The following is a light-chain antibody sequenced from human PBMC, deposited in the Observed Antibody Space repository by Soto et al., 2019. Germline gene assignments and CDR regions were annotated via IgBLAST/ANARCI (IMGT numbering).Light chain of an antibody. J-gene: IGKJ4*01. CDR3: QQRSNWPPLT. CDR2: DAS. Sequence: EIVLTQSPGTLSLSPGERATLSCGASQTISSYLAWYQQKPGQAPRLLIYDASNRATGIPARFSGSGSGTDFTLTISSLEPEDFAVYYCQQRSNWPPLTFGGGTKVEIK. CDR1: QTISSY. V-gene: IGKV3-11*01.